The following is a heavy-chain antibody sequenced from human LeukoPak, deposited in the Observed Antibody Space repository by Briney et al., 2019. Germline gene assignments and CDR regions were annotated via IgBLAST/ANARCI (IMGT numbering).Heavy chain of an antibody. CDR2: INHSGTT. CDR1: GGSFSDHY. CDR3: ARKASHFSYGLRAIDY. J-gene: IGHJ4*02. D-gene: IGHD5-18*01. V-gene: IGHV4-34*01. Sequence: PSETLSLTCAVYGGSFSDHYWNWIRQPPGKGLEWIGEINHSGTTNYTASLKSRVTISVDTSKNHFSLKLNSMTAADTAVYYCARKASHFSYGLRAIDYWGQGNLVTVSS.